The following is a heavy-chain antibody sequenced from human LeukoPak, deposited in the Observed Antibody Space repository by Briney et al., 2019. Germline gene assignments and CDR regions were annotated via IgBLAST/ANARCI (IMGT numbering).Heavy chain of an antibody. CDR2: ISGSGGST. D-gene: IGHD2-21*01. J-gene: IGHJ4*02. Sequence: PGGSLRLSCAASGFTFSSYAMSWVRQAPGKGREWVPSISGSGGSTFYADSVKGRFTISRDSSKNTLYLQMNSLRAEDTAVYYCVSLARIVDDYWGQGTLVTVSS. CDR3: VSLARIVDDY. CDR1: GFTFSSYA. V-gene: IGHV3-23*01.